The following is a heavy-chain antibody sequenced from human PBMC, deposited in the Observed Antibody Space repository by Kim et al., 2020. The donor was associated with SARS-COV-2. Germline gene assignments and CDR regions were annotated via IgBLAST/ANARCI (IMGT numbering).Heavy chain of an antibody. CDR2: VRESGDTT. CDR1: GFALNIYV. J-gene: IGHJ4*02. Sequence: GGSLRLSCAASGFALNIYVMNWVRQTPGKGLEWVSTVRESGDTTYYADSVKGRFTISRDNSNNAVYLQMNSLRAEDTAVYYCTKDWQFDDWGQGTLVTVS. V-gene: IGHV3-23*01. CDR3: TKDWQFDD.